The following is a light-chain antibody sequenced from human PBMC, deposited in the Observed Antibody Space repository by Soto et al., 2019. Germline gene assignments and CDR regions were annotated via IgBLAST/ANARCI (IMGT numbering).Light chain of an antibody. V-gene: IGKV3-20*01. CDR3: QQYVRSMT. Sequence: EIVLTQSPGSLSLSPGERATLSCRASQSVDSSFFAWYQQKPGQAPRLLIYGASNRATGIPDRFSASGAGKNLTLTHSGLESEYFALLHCQQYVRSMTFRHGTKVEIK. CDR2: GAS. J-gene: IGKJ1*01. CDR1: QSVDSSF.